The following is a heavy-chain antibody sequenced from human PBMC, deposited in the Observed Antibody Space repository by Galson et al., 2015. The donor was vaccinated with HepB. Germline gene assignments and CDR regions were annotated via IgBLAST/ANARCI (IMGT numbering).Heavy chain of an antibody. V-gene: IGHV1-2*02. Sequence: SVKVSCKASGYTFTGYYMHWVRQAPGQGLEWMGWINPNSGGTNYAQKFQGRVTMTRDTSISTAYMELSRLRSDDTAVYYCATLTRSGWVYYFDYWGQGTLVTVSS. CDR3: ATLTRSGWVYYFDY. J-gene: IGHJ4*02. D-gene: IGHD6-19*01. CDR1: GYTFTGYY. CDR2: INPNSGGT.